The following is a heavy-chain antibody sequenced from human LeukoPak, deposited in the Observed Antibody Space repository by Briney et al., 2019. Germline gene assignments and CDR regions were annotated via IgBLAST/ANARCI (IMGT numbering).Heavy chain of an antibody. J-gene: IGHJ5*02. V-gene: IGHV4-39*07. CDR1: GASISSASYY. Sequence: SETLFLTCTVSGASISSASYYWAWIRQPPGKGLEWIASMHYTGSTYFNPSLKSRVTISVDTSKNQFSLNLNSVTAADTAVYYCARDPRQGGDFWSATNWFDPWGQGTLVTVSS. CDR3: ARDPRQGGDFWSATNWFDP. D-gene: IGHD3-3*01. CDR2: MHYTGST.